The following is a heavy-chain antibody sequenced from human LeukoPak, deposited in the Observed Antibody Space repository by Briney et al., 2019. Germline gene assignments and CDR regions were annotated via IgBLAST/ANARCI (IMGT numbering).Heavy chain of an antibody. CDR3: RIAVAGTAAFDI. CDR2: ISAYNGNT. D-gene: IGHD6-19*01. Sequence: ASVKVSCKASGYTFTSYGISWVRQAPGQGLEWMGWISAYNGNTNYAQKLQGRVTMTTDTSTSTAYMELRSLRSDDTAVYYCRIAVAGTAAFDIWGQGTMVTVSS. CDR1: GYTFTSYG. J-gene: IGHJ3*02. V-gene: IGHV1-18*01.